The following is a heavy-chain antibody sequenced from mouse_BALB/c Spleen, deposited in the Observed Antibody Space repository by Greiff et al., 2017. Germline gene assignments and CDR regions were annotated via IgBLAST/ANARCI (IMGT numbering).Heavy chain of an antibody. CDR2: INPSTGYT. Sequence: VQLQQSGAELAKPGASVKMSCKASGYTFTSYWMHWVKQRPGQGLEWIGYINPSTGYTEYNQKFKDKATLTADKSSSTAYMQLSSLTSEDSAVYYCAREGDYYGSTLAYWGQGTLVTVSA. CDR1: GYTFTSYW. CDR3: AREGDYYGSTLAY. V-gene: IGHV1-7*01. D-gene: IGHD1-1*01. J-gene: IGHJ3*01.